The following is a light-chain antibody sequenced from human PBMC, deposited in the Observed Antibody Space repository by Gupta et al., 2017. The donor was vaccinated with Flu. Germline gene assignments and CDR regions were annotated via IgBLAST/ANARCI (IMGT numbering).Light chain of an antibody. CDR2: EDT. J-gene: IGLJ2*01. V-gene: IGLV6-57*02. Sequence: SGSITTDFVQWYQQRPDSAPTTVIYEDTDRPSGVPDRFSGSLDRSSNSAYLTISGLKIEDEATYYCQAQDSNKNSVFGGGTRLTVL. CDR3: QAQDSNKNSV. CDR1: SGSITTDF.